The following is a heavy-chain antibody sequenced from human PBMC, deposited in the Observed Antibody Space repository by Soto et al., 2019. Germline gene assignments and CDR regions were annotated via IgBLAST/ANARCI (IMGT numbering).Heavy chain of an antibody. V-gene: IGHV4-34*01. Sequence: QVQLQQWGAGLLKPSETLSLTCAVYGGSFSGYRWTWIRQTPGKGLEWIGEINDSGNINYNPSLKIRVTILVDTAKKQISLTLSSVTAADTAVYYCARGLILWFGELSRRGGYYYYMDVWGKGTTVTVSS. CDR3: ARGLILWFGELSRRGGYYYYMDV. CDR2: INDSGNI. CDR1: GGSFSGYR. J-gene: IGHJ6*03. D-gene: IGHD3-10*01.